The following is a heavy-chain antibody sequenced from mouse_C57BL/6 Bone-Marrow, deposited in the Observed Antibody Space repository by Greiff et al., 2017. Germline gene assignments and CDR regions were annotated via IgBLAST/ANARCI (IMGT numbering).Heavy chain of an antibody. Sequence: EVQLMESGGGLVQPGGSLKLSCAASGFTFSDYYMYWVRQTPEKRLEWVAYISNGGGSTYYPDTVKGRFTISRDNAKNTLYLQMSRLKSEDTAMHYCASRLAYWGQGTLVTVSA. J-gene: IGHJ3*01. CDR3: ASRLAY. CDR2: ISNGGGST. CDR1: GFTFSDYY. V-gene: IGHV5-12*01.